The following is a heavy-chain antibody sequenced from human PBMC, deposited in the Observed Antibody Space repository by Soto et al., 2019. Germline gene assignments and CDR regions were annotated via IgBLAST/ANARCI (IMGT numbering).Heavy chain of an antibody. Sequence: EVQLVESGGGLVQPGGSLRLSCAASGFTFSSYWMHWVRQAPGKGLVWVSRINSDGSSTSYADSVKGRFTISRDNAKNTLYLQMNSLRDEDTAVYYCAREEITIFGVVITNYYYYGMDVWGQGTTVTVSS. J-gene: IGHJ6*02. CDR2: INSDGSST. D-gene: IGHD3-3*01. V-gene: IGHV3-74*01. CDR3: AREEITIFGVVITNYYYYGMDV. CDR1: GFTFSSYW.